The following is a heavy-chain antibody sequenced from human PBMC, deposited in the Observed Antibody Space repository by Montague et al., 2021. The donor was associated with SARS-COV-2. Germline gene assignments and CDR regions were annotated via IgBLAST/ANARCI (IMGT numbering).Heavy chain of an antibody. CDR2: TYYRSKWDS. V-gene: IGHV6-1*01. D-gene: IGHD3-9*01. Sequence: CAISGDSVSSKSVAWNWIRQSPSRGLEWLGRTYYRSKWDSDYAESVKRRLVITPDTSKNQVSLQLNSVIPEDTAVYLCASSGITLTGLDAFDIRGQGTMVTVSS. CDR3: ASSGITLTGLDAFDI. CDR1: GDSVSSKSVA. J-gene: IGHJ3*02.